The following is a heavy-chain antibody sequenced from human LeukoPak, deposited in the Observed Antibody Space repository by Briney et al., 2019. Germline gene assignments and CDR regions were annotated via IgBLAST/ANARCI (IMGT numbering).Heavy chain of an antibody. J-gene: IGHJ5*02. CDR3: ARWLSIAALSPENWFDP. CDR1: GYTFTSYG. Sequence: ASVKVSCKASGYTFTSYGISWVRQAPGQGLEWMGWISAYNGNTNYAQKLQGRVTMTTDTSTSTAYMELRSLRSDDTAVYYCARWLSIAALSPENWFDPWGQGTLVTVSS. D-gene: IGHD6-6*01. V-gene: IGHV1-18*01. CDR2: ISAYNGNT.